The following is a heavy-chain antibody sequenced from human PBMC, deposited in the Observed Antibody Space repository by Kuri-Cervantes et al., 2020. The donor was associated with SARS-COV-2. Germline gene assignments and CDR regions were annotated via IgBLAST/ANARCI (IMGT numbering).Heavy chain of an antibody. CDR3: ARDSGKWGWYSFDM. D-gene: IGHD6-13*01. Sequence: GSLRLSCAVYGGSFSGYYWSWIRQPPGKGLEWIGEINHNGSTNYNPSLKSRVTISVDTSKNQFSLRLNSATAADTALYYCARDSGKWGWYSFDMWGQGTMVTVSS. J-gene: IGHJ3*02. V-gene: IGHV4-34*01. CDR1: GGSFSGYY. CDR2: INHNGST.